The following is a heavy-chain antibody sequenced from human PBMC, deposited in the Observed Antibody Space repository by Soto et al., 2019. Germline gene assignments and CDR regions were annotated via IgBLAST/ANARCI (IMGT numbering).Heavy chain of an antibody. V-gene: IGHV1-18*01. Sequence: GASVKVSCKASGYTFTSYGISWVRQAPGQGLEWMGWISAYNGNTNYAQKLQGRVTMTTDTSTSTAYMELRSLRSDDTAVYYCARDWSGVWNTYYYYYYGMDVSGQATTVTCSS. CDR3: ARDWSGVWNTYYYYYYGMDV. J-gene: IGHJ6*02. D-gene: IGHD1-1*01. CDR2: ISAYNGNT. CDR1: GYTFTSYG.